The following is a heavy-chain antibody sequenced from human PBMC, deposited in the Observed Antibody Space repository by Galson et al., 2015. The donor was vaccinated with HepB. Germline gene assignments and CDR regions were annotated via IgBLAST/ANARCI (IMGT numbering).Heavy chain of an antibody. D-gene: IGHD3-10*01. Sequence: YWSWIRQHPGKGLEWIGYTHYSGSTYYNPSLRGRLTISEGMSKNQFSLKLSSVTAADTAIYYCARGSEDNYGSFDYWGQGTLVTVSS. V-gene: IGHV4-31*02. CDR1: Y. CDR2: THYSGST. CDR3: ARGSEDNYGSFDY. J-gene: IGHJ4*02.